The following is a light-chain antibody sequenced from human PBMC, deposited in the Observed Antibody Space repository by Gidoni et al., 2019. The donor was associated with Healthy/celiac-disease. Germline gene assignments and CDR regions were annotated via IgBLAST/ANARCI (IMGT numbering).Light chain of an antibody. J-gene: IGKJ1*01. Sequence: DIQMTQSPSSLSASVGDRVTITCRASQSISSYLNWYQQKPGKAPKLLIYAASSLQSGVPSRFSGSGSGTDFTLTISSLQPVDFATYCCRQSYSTLATFGQGTKVEIK. CDR1: QSISSY. CDR2: AAS. CDR3: RQSYSTLAT. V-gene: IGKV1-39*01.